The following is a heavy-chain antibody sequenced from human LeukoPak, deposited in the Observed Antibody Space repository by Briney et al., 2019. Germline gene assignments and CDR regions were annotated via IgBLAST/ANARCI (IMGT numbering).Heavy chain of an antibody. CDR1: GASITTTNFW. Sequence: SETLSLTCSVSGASITTTNFWWTWIRQSPGRGLEWIGYIHDRGSDKYNPALESLATLSVDTSKNQFSLKLNSVTAADTAVYYCARYGLVEFRNAFQYWGQGILVSVSS. D-gene: IGHD6-6*01. J-gene: IGHJ1*01. CDR2: IHDRGSD. CDR3: ARYGLVEFRNAFQY. V-gene: IGHV4-61*01.